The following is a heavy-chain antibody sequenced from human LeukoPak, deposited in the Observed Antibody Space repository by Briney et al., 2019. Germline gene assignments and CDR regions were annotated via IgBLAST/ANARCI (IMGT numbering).Heavy chain of an antibody. D-gene: IGHD2-15*01. CDR2: ISGSGGST. CDR1: GFTFSSYS. V-gene: IGHV3-23*01. J-gene: IGHJ4*02. Sequence: GGSLRLSCAASGFTFSSYSMNWVRQAPGKGLEWVSAISGSGGSTYYAASVKGRFTISRDNSKNTLYLQMNSLSAEDTAVYYCAKDVGLCSGVSCYPYYFDYWGQGTLVTVSS. CDR3: AKDVGLCSGVSCYPYYFDY.